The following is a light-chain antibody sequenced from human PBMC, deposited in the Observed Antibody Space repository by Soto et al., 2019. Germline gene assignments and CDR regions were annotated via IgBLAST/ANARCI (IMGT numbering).Light chain of an antibody. CDR3: ISYTSSSTLYV. Sequence: SALTQPASVSGSPGQSITISCTGTSSDVGGYNYVSWYQQHPGKAPKLMIYEVSNRPSGVSNRFSGSKSGNTASLTISGLQAEDEADYYCISYTSSSTLYVFGTGTKVTVL. CDR1: SSDVGGYNY. V-gene: IGLV2-14*01. J-gene: IGLJ1*01. CDR2: EVS.